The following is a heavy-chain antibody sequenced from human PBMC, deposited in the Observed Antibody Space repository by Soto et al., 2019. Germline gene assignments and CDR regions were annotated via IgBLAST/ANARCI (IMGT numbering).Heavy chain of an antibody. CDR3: ASRSQGGWIDY. Sequence: QVQLVESGGGVVQPGRSLRLSCAASGCTFSSYAMHWVRQAPGKGLEWVAVISYDGSNKYYADSVKGRFTISRDNSKNTLYLQMNSLRAEDTAVYYCASRSQGGWIDYWGQGTLVTVSS. D-gene: IGHD3-16*01. CDR1: GCTFSSYA. J-gene: IGHJ4*02. CDR2: ISYDGSNK. V-gene: IGHV3-30-3*01.